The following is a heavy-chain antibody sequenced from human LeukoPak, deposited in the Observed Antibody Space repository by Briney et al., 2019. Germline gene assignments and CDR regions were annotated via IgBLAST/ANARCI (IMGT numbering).Heavy chain of an antibody. CDR2: ISVYNGIT. J-gene: IGHJ4*02. CDR3: ARYGYCGGGSCRFDY. D-gene: IGHD2-15*01. V-gene: IGHV1-18*04. CDR1: GYTFTSYY. Sequence: GASVKVSCKASGYTFTSYYMHWARQAPGQGLEWMGWISVYNGITSYAQKFQGRVTMTTDTSTSTAYMELTSLRSDDTAVYYCARYGYCGGGSCRFDYWGPGTLVTVSP.